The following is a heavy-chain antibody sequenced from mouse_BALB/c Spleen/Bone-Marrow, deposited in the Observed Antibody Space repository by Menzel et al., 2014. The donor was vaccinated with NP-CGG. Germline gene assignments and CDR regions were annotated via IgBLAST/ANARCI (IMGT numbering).Heavy chain of an antibody. CDR3: ARDGNYRYAMDY. J-gene: IGHJ4*01. D-gene: IGHD2-1*01. Sequence: VQLQQSGDELVKPGASVKLSCMASGFTFTSYWIHWVKPRPGQGPEWIGEINPSNGRTNYNEKFKRKATLTEDKSSSTAYMQLSSLTSEDSAVYYCARDGNYRYAMDYWGQGTSVTVSS. CDR2: INPSNGRT. CDR1: GFTFTSYW. V-gene: IGHV1S81*02.